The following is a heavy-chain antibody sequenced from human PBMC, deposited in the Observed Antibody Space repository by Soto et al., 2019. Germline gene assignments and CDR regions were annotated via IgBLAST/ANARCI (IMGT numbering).Heavy chain of an antibody. D-gene: IGHD6-19*01. CDR2: IYHSGST. Sequence: QVQLQESGPGLVKPSETLSLTCTVSGGSVSSGSYHWGWIRQPPGKGLEWIGYIYHSGSTNYNPSLKSRVTISVDTSKNQFSLILTSVTAADTAVYYCARLSAAWFGPWGQGTLVTVAS. CDR1: GGSVSSGSYH. V-gene: IGHV4-61*01. CDR3: ARLSAAWFGP. J-gene: IGHJ5*02.